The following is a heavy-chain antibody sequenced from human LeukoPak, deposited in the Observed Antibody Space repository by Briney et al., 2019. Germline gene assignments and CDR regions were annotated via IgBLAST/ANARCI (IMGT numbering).Heavy chain of an antibody. Sequence: GGSLRLSCAASGFTFSSYAMSWVRQAPGKGLEWVSYISSSSSYTNYADSVKGRFTISRDNAKNSLYLQMNSLRAEDTAVYYCARGEGYCSSTSCYKEDYYGMDVWGQGTTVTVSS. D-gene: IGHD2-2*02. CDR3: ARGEGYCSSTSCYKEDYYGMDV. CDR2: ISSSSSYT. J-gene: IGHJ6*02. V-gene: IGHV3-21*05. CDR1: GFTFSSYA.